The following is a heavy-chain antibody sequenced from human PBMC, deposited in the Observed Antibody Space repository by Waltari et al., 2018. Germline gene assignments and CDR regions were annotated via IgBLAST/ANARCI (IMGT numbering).Heavy chain of an antibody. CDR2: INYDGSDI. D-gene: IGHD3-16*01. V-gene: IGHV3-74*03. Sequence: EVQLVESGGGLVQPGGSLRLSCAASRFSFSTSWMHWVRQAPGTGLVWVSRINYDGSDITYADSVKGRFTISRDNAKNTLYLQMNSLSVEDTAVYYCVRCLANSLYNWLDPWGQGTLVTVSS. CDR1: RFSFSTSW. J-gene: IGHJ5*02. CDR3: VRCLANSLYNWLDP.